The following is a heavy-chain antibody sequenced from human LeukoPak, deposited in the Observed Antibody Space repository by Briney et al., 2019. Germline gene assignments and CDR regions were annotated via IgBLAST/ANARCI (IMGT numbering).Heavy chain of an antibody. CDR2: IRYDGSNK. CDR1: GFTFSSYG. Sequence: GGSLRLSCAASGFTFSSYGMHWVRQAPGKGLEWVAFIRYDGSNKYYADSVKGRFTISRDNSKNTLYLRMNSLRAEDTAVYYCVRLYDDYTNGHFDSWGQGTLVTVSS. V-gene: IGHV3-30*02. CDR3: VRLYDDYTNGHFDS. D-gene: IGHD4-11*01. J-gene: IGHJ4*02.